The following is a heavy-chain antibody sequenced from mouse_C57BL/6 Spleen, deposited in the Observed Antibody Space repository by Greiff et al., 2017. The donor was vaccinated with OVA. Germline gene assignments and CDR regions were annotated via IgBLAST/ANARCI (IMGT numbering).Heavy chain of an antibody. D-gene: IGHD1-1*01. V-gene: IGHV1-52*01. Sequence: VQLQQPGAELVRPGSSVKLSCKASGYTFTSYWMHWVKQRPIQGLEWIGNIDPSDSETHYNQKFKDKATLTVDKSSSTAYMQLSSLTSEDSAVYYCATQRDYYGSSYGAMDYWGQGTSVTVSS. CDR1: GYTFTSYW. CDR3: ATQRDYYGSSYGAMDY. J-gene: IGHJ4*01. CDR2: IDPSDSET.